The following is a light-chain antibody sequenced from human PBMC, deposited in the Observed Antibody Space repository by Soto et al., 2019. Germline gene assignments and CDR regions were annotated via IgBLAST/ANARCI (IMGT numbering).Light chain of an antibody. V-gene: IGKV1-5*03. J-gene: IGKJ2*01. CDR3: QHYNSSPMYI. Sequence: DIQMTQSPSTLSASVGDRVTITCRASQSISSWLAWFQQKPGKAPKLLIFKASFLETGAPSRFSGTGSGTEFTLTISSLQPDDFATYYCQHYNSSPMYIFGQGTKLEIK. CDR2: KAS. CDR1: QSISSW.